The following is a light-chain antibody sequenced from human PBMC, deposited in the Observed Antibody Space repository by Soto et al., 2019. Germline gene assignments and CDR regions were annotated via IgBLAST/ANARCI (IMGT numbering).Light chain of an antibody. CDR3: QLSNNWPPRWP. Sequence: EIVLTQSPATLSLSPGERATLSCRASQSVRNFLAWYQQKPGQAPRLLIYGASNRATDIPARFSGSGFGTDFTLTISGLEPEDFALYYCQLSNNWPPRWPFGQGTKVEMK. CDR2: GAS. V-gene: IGKV3-11*01. J-gene: IGKJ1*01. CDR1: QSVRNF.